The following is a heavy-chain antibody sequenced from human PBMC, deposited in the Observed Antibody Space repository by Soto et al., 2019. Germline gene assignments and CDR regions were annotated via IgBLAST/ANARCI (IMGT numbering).Heavy chain of an antibody. J-gene: IGHJ5*02. CDR2: ISGSGGST. V-gene: IGHV3-23*01. Sequence: LRLSCAASGFTFSSYAMSWVRQAPGKGLEWVSAISGSGGSTYYADSVKGRFTISRDNSKNTLYLQMNSLRAEDTAVYYCAKGKVGETTANWFDPWGQGTLVTVSS. CDR3: AKGKVGETTANWFDP. D-gene: IGHD1-26*01. CDR1: GFTFSSYA.